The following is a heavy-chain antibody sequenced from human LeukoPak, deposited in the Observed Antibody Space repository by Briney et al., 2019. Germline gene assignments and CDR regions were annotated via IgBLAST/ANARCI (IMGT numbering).Heavy chain of an antibody. J-gene: IGHJ4*02. CDR2: VHLDGRT. D-gene: IGHD6-25*01. CDR3: AREGGFYRPLDY. V-gene: IGHV4-59*12. CDR1: GGSISSYY. Sequence: SETLSLTCTVSGGSISSYYWSWIRQPPGKGLEWIGEVHLDGRTNFNPSLKSRLTMSVDLSENHVSLKLTSVTAADTAVYYCAREGGFYRPLDYSGQGTLVTVSS.